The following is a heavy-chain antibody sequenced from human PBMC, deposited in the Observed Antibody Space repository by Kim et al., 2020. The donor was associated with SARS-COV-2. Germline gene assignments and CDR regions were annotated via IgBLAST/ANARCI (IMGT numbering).Heavy chain of an antibody. Sequence: ASVKVSCKTSGYTFTAYSMSWVRQAPGQGLEWMGWISPYRGETMYAQNFQGRVTMTTDTSTSTAYLELRSLRSDDTAVYYCTRDGVSGSAWDYHYGMDVWGQGTTVTVSS. V-gene: IGHV1-18*01. CDR1: GYTFTAYS. CDR2: ISPYRGET. J-gene: IGHJ6*02. CDR3: TRDGVSGSAWDYHYGMDV. D-gene: IGHD3-10*01.